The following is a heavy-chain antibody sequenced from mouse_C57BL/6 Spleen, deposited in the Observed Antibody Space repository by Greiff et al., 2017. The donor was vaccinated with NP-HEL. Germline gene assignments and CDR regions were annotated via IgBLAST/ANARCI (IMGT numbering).Heavy chain of an antibody. CDR3: ARQEYYGSRRYYAMDY. Sequence: EVQLQQSGPELVKPGASVKIPCKASGYTFTDYNMDWVKQSHGKSLEWIGDINPNNGGTIYNQKFKGKATLTVDKSSSTAYMELRSLTSEDTAVYYCARQEYYGSRRYYAMDYWGQGTSVTVSS. D-gene: IGHD1-1*01. CDR2: INPNNGGT. CDR1: GYTFTDYN. J-gene: IGHJ4*01. V-gene: IGHV1-18*01.